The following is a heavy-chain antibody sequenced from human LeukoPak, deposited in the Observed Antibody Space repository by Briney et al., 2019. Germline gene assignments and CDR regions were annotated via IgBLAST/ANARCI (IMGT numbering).Heavy chain of an antibody. V-gene: IGHV3-48*01. CDR3: AKEYSGSFSPFPSYFDY. CDR2: ISSSSSTI. CDR1: GFTFSSYS. J-gene: IGHJ4*02. Sequence: PGGSLRLSCAASGFTFSSYSMNWVRQAPGKGLEWVSYISSSSSTIYYADFVKGRFTISRDNSKNTLYLQMNSLRAEDTAVYYCAKEYSGSFSPFPSYFDYWGQGTLVTVSS. D-gene: IGHD1-26*01.